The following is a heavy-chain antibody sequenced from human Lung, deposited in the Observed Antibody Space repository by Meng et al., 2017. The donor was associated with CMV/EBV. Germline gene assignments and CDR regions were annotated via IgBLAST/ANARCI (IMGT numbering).Heavy chain of an antibody. CDR3: ARGINGGCGD. V-gene: IGHV6-1*01. CDR1: GDIVSSNSAA. Sequence: VPLQQSGTGLVKPSQPPSLTWAISGDIVSSNSAAWHWIRQSPSRGLEWLGRTYYRSKWYHEYAVSVKSRITISPDTPKNQFSLQLNSMTPEDTAVYYCARGINGGCGDWGQGTLVTVSS. CDR2: TYYRSKWYH. J-gene: IGHJ4*02. D-gene: IGHD4-23*01.